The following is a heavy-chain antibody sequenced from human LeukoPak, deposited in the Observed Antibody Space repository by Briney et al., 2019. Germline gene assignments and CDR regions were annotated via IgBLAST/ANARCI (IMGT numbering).Heavy chain of an antibody. J-gene: IGHJ4*02. V-gene: IGHV1-69*04. D-gene: IGHD3-10*01. CDR1: GGTFSSYA. CDR3: ARDILLDTYYYGSGSRFDY. CDR2: IIPILGIA. Sequence: GASVKVSCKASGGTFSSYAISWVRQAPGQGLEWMGRIIPILGIANYAQKFQGRVTITADKSTSTAYMELSSLRSEDTAVYYCARDILLDTYYYGSGSRFDYWGQGTLVTVSS.